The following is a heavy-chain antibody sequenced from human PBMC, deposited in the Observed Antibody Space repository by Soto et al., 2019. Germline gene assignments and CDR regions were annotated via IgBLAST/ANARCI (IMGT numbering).Heavy chain of an antibody. CDR3: ARATCSNGVCYRVDP. D-gene: IGHD2-8*01. J-gene: IGHJ5*02. V-gene: IGHV6-1*01. Sequence: SQTLSLTCAISGDSVSNNGAAWHWIRQSPSRGLEWLGRTYYRSNWHSDYAVSVKSRLTISPDTSKNQFSLQLKSVTPEDTAVYYGARATCSNGVCYRVDPWGQGTLVTVSS. CDR2: TYYRSNWHS. CDR1: GDSVSNNGAA.